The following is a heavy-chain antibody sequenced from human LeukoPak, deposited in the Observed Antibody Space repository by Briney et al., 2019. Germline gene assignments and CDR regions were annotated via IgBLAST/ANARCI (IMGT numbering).Heavy chain of an antibody. J-gene: IGHJ5*02. CDR2: ISYIGTT. D-gene: IGHD1-26*01. CDR3: ARHSGWELRGFDP. Sequence: AVTLYLTCTVSGGSIISYYWSWIQKPPGKKMKWIGYISYIGTTNYNPPLKSRLTISVDTSKNHFSLKLNSVTAADTAVYYCARHSGWELRGFDPWGQGTLVTVSS. V-gene: IGHV4-59*08. CDR1: GGSIISYY.